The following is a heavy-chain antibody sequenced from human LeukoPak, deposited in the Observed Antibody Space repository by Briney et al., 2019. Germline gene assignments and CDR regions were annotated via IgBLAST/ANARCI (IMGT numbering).Heavy chain of an antibody. D-gene: IGHD3-10*02. CDR2: ISSSGSTI. J-gene: IGHJ6*03. Sequence: GGSLRLSCAASGFTFSTYSMNWVRQAPGKGLEWVSYISSSGSTIYYADSVKGRFTISRDNAKNTLYLQMNSLRAEDPAVYYCAELGITMIGGVWGKGTTVTIS. CDR3: AELGITMIGGV. CDR1: GFTFSTYS. V-gene: IGHV3-48*04.